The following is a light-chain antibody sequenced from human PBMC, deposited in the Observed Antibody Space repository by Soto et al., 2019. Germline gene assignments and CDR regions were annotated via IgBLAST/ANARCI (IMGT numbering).Light chain of an antibody. CDR2: SAS. V-gene: IGKV3-15*01. CDR3: QQYYNWPPYT. Sequence: EVVMTQSPATLSVSPGDRATLSCRASQSVDTNVVWYQQKPGQPPRLLVHSASIRATGVPARFTGIGSGTDFTLTIRGLQSDDFALYYCQQYYNWPPYTFGQGTRLQIK. J-gene: IGKJ2*01. CDR1: QSVDTN.